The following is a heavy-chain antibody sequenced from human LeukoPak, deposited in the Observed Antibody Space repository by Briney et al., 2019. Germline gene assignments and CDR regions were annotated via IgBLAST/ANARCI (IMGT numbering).Heavy chain of an antibody. D-gene: IGHD4-23*01. J-gene: IGHJ5*02. CDR1: GGTFSSYA. Sequence: ASVKVSCKASGGTFSSYAISWVRQAPGQGLEWMGRIIPILGIANYAQKFQGRVTITADKSTSTAYMELSSLRSEDTAVYYCVRDGDYGGNSVDPWGQGTLVTVSS. CDR2: IIPILGIA. CDR3: VRDGDYGGNSVDP. V-gene: IGHV1-69*04.